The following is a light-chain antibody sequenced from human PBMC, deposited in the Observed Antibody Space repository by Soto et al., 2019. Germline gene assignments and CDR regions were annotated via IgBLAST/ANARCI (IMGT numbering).Light chain of an antibody. CDR1: SSDVGGYNY. V-gene: IGLV2-11*01. J-gene: IGLJ1*01. CDR3: CSYAGSYTYV. CDR2: DVS. Sequence: QSVLTQPRSVSGSPGQSVTISCTGTSSDVGGYNYVSWYQQHPGKAPKLMIYDVSKRPSGVSDRFSGSKSGNTASLTISGLQAEDEADYYCCSYAGSYTYVFETGTKLTVL.